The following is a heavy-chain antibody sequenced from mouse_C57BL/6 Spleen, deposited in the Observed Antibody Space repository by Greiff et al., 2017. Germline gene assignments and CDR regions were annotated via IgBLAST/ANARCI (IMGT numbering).Heavy chain of an antibody. Sequence: EVQLQESGGDLVKPGGSLKLSCAASGFTFSSYGMSWVRQTPDKRLEWVATISSGGSYTYYPDSVKGRFTISRDNAKNTLYLQMSSLKSEDTAMYYCARGSGTGDYAMDYWGQGTSVTVSS. V-gene: IGHV5-6*01. CDR3: ARGSGTGDYAMDY. D-gene: IGHD4-1*01. CDR1: GFTFSSYG. J-gene: IGHJ4*01. CDR2: ISSGGSYT.